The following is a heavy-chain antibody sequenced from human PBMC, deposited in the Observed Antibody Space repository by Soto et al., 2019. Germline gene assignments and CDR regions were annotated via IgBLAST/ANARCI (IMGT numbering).Heavy chain of an antibody. CDR3: ARDSSSLDP. V-gene: IGHV4-38-2*02. D-gene: IGHD6-13*01. CDR2: VFYDGST. Sequence: SETLSLTCAVSSYSISSGYYWGWIRQPPGKGLEWIGSVFYDGSTYSNPSLQSRVTISVDTSKNQFSLNLSSVTAADTAVYYCARDSSSLDPWGQGTLVTVSS. CDR1: SYSISSGYY. J-gene: IGHJ5*02.